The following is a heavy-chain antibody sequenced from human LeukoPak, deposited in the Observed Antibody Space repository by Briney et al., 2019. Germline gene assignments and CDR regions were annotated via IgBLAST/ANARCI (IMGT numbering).Heavy chain of an antibody. D-gene: IGHD3-10*01. V-gene: IGHV4-39*01. J-gene: IGHJ5*02. Sequence: PSETLSLTCTVSGGSISSSSYYWGWIRQPPGKGLEWIGSIYYSGSTYYNPSLKSRVTISVDTSKNQFSLKLSSVTAADTAVYYCARHWGFGELLNWFDPWGQGTLVTVSS. CDR3: ARHWGFGELLNWFDP. CDR2: IYYSGST. CDR1: GGSISSSSYY.